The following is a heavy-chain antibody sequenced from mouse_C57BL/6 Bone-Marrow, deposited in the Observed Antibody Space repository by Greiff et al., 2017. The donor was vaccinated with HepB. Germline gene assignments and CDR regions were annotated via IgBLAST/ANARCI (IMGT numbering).Heavy chain of an antibody. CDR3: ARGWAVFAY. D-gene: IGHD4-1*01. CDR2: ISYDGSN. CDR1: GYSITSGYY. J-gene: IGHJ3*01. Sequence: DVKLVESGPGLVKPSQSLSLTCSVTGYSITSGYYWNWIRQFPGNKLEWMGYISYDGSNNYNPSLKNRISITRDTSKNLFFLKLNSVTTEDTATYYCARGWAVFAYWGQGTLVTVSA. V-gene: IGHV3-6*01.